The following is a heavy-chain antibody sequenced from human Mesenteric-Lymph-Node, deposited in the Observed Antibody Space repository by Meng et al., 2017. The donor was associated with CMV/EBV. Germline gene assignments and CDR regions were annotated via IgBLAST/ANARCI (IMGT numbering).Heavy chain of an antibody. Sequence: SVKVSCKASGGTFSSYTISWVRQAPGQGLEWMGRIIPSLGIANYAQKFQGRVTITADKSTSTAYMELSSLRSEDTAVYYCAREVESDFWSGYYFSVYYYYGMDVWGQGTTVTVSS. D-gene: IGHD3-3*01. CDR3: AREVESDFWSGYYFSVYYYYGMDV. J-gene: IGHJ6*02. CDR1: GGTFSSYT. V-gene: IGHV1-69*04. CDR2: IIPSLGIA.